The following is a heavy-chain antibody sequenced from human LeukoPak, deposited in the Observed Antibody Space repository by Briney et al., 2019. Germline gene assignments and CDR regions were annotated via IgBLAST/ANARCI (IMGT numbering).Heavy chain of an antibody. CDR3: AILWGFLEWLSYFDS. Sequence: PGGSLRLSCAASGFTFRRYVMNWVRQAPEKGLEWVSGISGSDGSTYYADSVKGRFIISRDNSKNTLYLQMNSLRAEDTAVYYCAILWGFLEWLSYFDSWGQGTLVTVSS. D-gene: IGHD3-3*01. CDR2: ISGSDGST. V-gene: IGHV3-23*01. CDR1: GFTFRRYV. J-gene: IGHJ4*02.